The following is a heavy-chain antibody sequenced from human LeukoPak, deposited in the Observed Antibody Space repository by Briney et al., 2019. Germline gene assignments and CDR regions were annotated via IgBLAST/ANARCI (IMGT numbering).Heavy chain of an antibody. CDR1: GFTFSDYS. CDR3: ARDRYFSV. D-gene: IGHD3-9*01. J-gene: IGHJ6*04. CDR2: ISGSGSYI. V-gene: IGHV3-21*01. Sequence: GGSLRLSCAASGFTFSDYSMNWVRQTPRKGLEWVSCISGSGSYIYYADSVKGRFTISRDNAKNSLYLQMNSLRAEDTAVYHCARDRYFSVWGKGTTVIISS.